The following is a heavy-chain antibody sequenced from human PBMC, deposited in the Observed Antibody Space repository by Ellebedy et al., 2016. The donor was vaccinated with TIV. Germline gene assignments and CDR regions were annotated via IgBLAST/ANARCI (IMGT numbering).Heavy chain of an antibody. CDR2: IYHSGST. CDR3: ARNGRSSGYYLYYYGMDV. D-gene: IGHD3-22*01. CDR1: GFTFSSYW. V-gene: IGHV4/OR15-8*01. Sequence: ESLKISCAASGFTFSSYWMSWVRQPPGKGLEWIGEIYHSGSTNYNPSLKSRVTISVDKSKNQFSLKLSSVTAADTAVYYCARNGRSSGYYLYYYGMDVWGQGTTVTVSS. J-gene: IGHJ6*02.